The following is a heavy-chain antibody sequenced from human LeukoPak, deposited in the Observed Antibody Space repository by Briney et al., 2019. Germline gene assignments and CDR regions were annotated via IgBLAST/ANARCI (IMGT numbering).Heavy chain of an antibody. CDR1: GFTFSSYA. Sequence: GGSLRLSCAASGFTFSSYAMHWVRQAPGKGLEWVAVISYDGSNKYYADSVKGRFTISRDNSKNTLYLQMNGLRAEDTAVYYCAREVGATIGLLHYFDYWGQGTLVTVSS. CDR3: AREVGATIGLLHYFDY. CDR2: ISYDGSNK. V-gene: IGHV3-30*01. D-gene: IGHD1-26*01. J-gene: IGHJ4*02.